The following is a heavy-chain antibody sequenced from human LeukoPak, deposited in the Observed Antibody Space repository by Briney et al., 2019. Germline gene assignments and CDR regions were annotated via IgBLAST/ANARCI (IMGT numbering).Heavy chain of an antibody. Sequence: PSETLSLTCTVSGYSISSGYYWGWIRPPPGKGLEWIGSIYHSGSTYYNPSLKSRVTISVDTSKNQFSLKLSSVTAADTAVYYCARGGVAYYDFWGQGTLVTVSS. CDR3: ARGGVAYYDF. CDR2: IYHSGST. D-gene: IGHD3-3*01. V-gene: IGHV4-38-2*02. J-gene: IGHJ4*02. CDR1: GYSISSGYY.